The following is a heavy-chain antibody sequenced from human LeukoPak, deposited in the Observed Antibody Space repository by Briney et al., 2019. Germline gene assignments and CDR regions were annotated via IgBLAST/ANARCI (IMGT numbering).Heavy chain of an antibody. Sequence: ETLSLTCAVYGGPFSGYYWSWICQPPGKGLEWIGEINHSGSTNYNPSLKSRVTISVDTSKNQFSLKLSSVTAADTAVYYCALGEWFEYRSSSVLDYWGQGTLVTVSS. D-gene: IGHD6-6*01. CDR3: ALGEWFEYRSSSVLDY. CDR1: GGPFSGYY. CDR2: INHSGST. J-gene: IGHJ4*02. V-gene: IGHV4-34*01.